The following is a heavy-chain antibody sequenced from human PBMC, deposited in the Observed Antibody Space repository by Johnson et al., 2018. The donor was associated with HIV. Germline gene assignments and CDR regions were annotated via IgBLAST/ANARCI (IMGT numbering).Heavy chain of an antibody. CDR1: RFTFSSYG. CDR3: AKESETYGGNIGFEHPFDI. CDR2: ISYDGANK. J-gene: IGHJ3*02. V-gene: IGHV3-30*18. D-gene: IGHD4-23*01. Sequence: QMLLVESGGGLVKPGGSLRLSCAASRFTFSSYGMHWVRQAPGKGLEWVAVISYDGANKYYADSVKGRFTISRDNSKNTLYLQMHSLRAEDTAVYYCAKESETYGGNIGFEHPFDIWGQGTMVTVSS.